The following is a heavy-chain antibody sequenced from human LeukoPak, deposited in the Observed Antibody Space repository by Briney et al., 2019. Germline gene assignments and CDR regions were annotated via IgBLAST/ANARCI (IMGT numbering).Heavy chain of an antibody. Sequence: AAVKVSRKCSGFTFTDEYIHWGGQAPGQGLEGMGWINPYSGAINYAQKFQGRVTLTRNTSISTAHMELSRLTSGATAVYYSARAPQSPLVLAYWGQGPLVLVSS. CDR3: ARAPQSPLVLAY. D-gene: IGHD3-10*01. CDR2: INPYSGAI. J-gene: IGHJ4*02. V-gene: IGHV1-2*02. CDR1: GFTFTDEY.